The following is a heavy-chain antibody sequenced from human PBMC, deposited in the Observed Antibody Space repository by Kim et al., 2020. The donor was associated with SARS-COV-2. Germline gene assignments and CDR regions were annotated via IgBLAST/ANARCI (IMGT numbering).Heavy chain of an antibody. CDR3: ARGQIRYFDWLYAENAFDI. Sequence: GGSLRLSCAASGFTVSSNYMSWVRQAPGKGLEWVSVIYSGGSTHYADSVKGRFTISRDNSKNTLYLQMNSLRAEDTAVYYCARGQIRYFDWLYAENAFDIWGQGTMVTVSS. D-gene: IGHD3-9*01. CDR1: GFTVSSNY. V-gene: IGHV3-53*01. CDR2: IYSGGST. J-gene: IGHJ3*02.